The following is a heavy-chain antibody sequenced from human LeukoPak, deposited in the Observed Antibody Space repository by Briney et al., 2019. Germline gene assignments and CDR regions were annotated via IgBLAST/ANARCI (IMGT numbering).Heavy chain of an antibody. CDR1: GFTFSSYA. V-gene: IGHV3-23*01. CDR3: VKFSMETVTFIRGYYYYGMDV. J-gene: IGHJ6*02. Sequence: GGSPRLSCAASGFTFSSYAMSWVRQAPGKGLEWVSTISGNGDSKYYEDSVEGRLTISRDNCKNTLYVQMKSLRAEDTAVYYCVKFSMETVTFIRGYYYYGMDVWGQGTTVTVSS. CDR2: ISGNGDSK. D-gene: IGHD4-17*01.